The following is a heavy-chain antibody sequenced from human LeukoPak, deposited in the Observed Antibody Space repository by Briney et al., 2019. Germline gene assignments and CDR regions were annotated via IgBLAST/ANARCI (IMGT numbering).Heavy chain of an antibody. CDR2: ISSSSSYI. Sequence: PGGSLRLSCAASGFTFSSYSMNWVRQAPGKGLEWVSSISSSSSYIYYADSVKGRFTISRDNAKNSLYLQMNSLRAEDTAVYYCARDPIYGGTVPYYFDYWGQGTLVTVSS. J-gene: IGHJ4*02. CDR1: GFTFSSYS. CDR3: ARDPIYGGTVPYYFDY. D-gene: IGHD4-23*01. V-gene: IGHV3-21*01.